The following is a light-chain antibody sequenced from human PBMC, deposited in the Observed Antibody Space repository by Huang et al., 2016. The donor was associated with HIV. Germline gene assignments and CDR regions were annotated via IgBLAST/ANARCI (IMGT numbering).Light chain of an antibody. V-gene: IGKV3-15*01. CDR1: QSVRRN. Sequence: DILMTQSPATVSVSPGESATLSCRASQSVRRNLAWYQQRTGQTPSLLIFSASTRASGVSARFSGSGAGTEFTLTISNVQPEDFAVYYCQHYDNWRKTFGQGTKVDIK. CDR2: SAS. J-gene: IGKJ1*01. CDR3: QHYDNWRKT.